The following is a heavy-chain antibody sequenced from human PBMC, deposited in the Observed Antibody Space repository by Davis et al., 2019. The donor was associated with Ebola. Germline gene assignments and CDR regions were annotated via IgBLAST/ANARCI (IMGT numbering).Heavy chain of an antibody. CDR2: INPSGGST. J-gene: IGHJ6*02. V-gene: IGHV1-46*01. D-gene: IGHD3-22*01. CDR1: GYTFTSYY. Sequence: ASVKVSCKASGYTFTSYYMHWVRQAPGQGLEWMGIINPSGGSTSYAQKFQGRVTMTRDTSTSTVYMELSSLRSEDTAVYYCARDSYYDSSGYYYWDYYYYGMDVWGQGTTVTVSS. CDR3: ARDSYYDSSGYYYWDYYYYGMDV.